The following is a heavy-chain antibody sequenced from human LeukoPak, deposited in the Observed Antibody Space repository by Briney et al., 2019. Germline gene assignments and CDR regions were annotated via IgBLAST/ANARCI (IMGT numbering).Heavy chain of an antibody. V-gene: IGHV3-33*06. Sequence: GGSLRLSCAASGFTFSSYGMHWVRQAPGKGLEWVAVIWYDGSNKYYADSVKGRFTISRDNSKNTLYLQMNSLRAEDTAVYYCAKDYSSSWYAFDIWGQGTMVTVSS. CDR3: AKDYSSSWYAFDI. CDR2: IWYDGSNK. J-gene: IGHJ3*02. D-gene: IGHD6-13*01. CDR1: GFTFSSYG.